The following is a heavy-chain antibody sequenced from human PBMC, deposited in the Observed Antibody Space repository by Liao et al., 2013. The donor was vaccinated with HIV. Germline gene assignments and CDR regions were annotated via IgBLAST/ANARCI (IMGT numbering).Heavy chain of an antibody. CDR1: GGPINNHY. Sequence: QVQLQESGPGQVKPSETLSLTCSVSGGPINNHYWSWIRQSPGKGLEWIGYISYTGSTNYSPSFKSRVTISVAPSKNQFSLRLRSLTAADTAMYYCARAVEYSSSLPFDYWGQGTLVTVSS. D-gene: IGHD6-6*01. CDR2: ISYTGST. CDR3: ARAVEYSSSLPFDY. J-gene: IGHJ4*02. V-gene: IGHV4-59*11.